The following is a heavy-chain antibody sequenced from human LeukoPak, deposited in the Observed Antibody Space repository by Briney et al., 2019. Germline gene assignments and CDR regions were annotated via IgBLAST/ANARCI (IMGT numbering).Heavy chain of an antibody. CDR2: IYSSGST. CDR1: GGSISSYY. V-gene: IGHV4-4*07. CDR3: ARDRVGQQLVGRNYYYYYMDV. D-gene: IGHD6-13*01. Sequence: SETLSLTCTVSGGSISSYYWSWIRQPAGKGLEWLGRIYSSGSTYYNPSLKSRVTMSVDTSKNQFSLKLSSVTAADTAVYYCARDRVGQQLVGRNYYYYYMDVWGKGTTVTISS. J-gene: IGHJ6*03.